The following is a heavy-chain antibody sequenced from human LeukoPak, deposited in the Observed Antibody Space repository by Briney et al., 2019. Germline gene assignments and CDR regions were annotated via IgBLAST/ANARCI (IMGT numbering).Heavy chain of an antibody. J-gene: IGHJ6*02. CDR3: ARGESPRYCSGGSCYDYYGMDV. V-gene: IGHV6-1*01. D-gene: IGHD2-15*01. CDR2: TYYRSKWYN. Sequence: SQSLSHTRALSVDSVSSNSAAWNWIRQSPSRGLEWLGRTYYRSKWYNDYAVSVKSRITINPDTSKNQFSLQLNSATPEDTTVYYCARGESPRYCSGGSCYDYYGMDVWGQGTTVTVSS. CDR1: VDSVSSNSAA.